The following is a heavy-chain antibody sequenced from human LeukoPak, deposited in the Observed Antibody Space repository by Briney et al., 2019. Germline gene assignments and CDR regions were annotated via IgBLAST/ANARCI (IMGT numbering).Heavy chain of an antibody. CDR3: ARDWGNWINAFDI. D-gene: IGHD1-20*01. J-gene: IGHJ3*02. Sequence: PGGSLRLSCATSGFTFSKYCMSWVRQAPGKGLEWVANIKQDGIGKYYVDSVKGRFTISRDNAKNSLYLQMNSLRAEDTAVYYCARDWGNWINAFDIWGQGTVVTVSS. CDR2: IKQDGIGK. V-gene: IGHV3-7*05. CDR1: GFTFSKYC.